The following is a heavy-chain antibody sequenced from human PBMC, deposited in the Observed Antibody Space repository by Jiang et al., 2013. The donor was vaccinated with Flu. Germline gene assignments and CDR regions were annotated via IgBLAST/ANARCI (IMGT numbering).Heavy chain of an antibody. J-gene: IGHJ3*02. CDR1: SSYA. CDR2: IIPIFGTG. D-gene: IGHD2-15*01. CDR3: ARVRTIVVVVAATRFDAFDI. Sequence: SSYAISWVRQAPGQGLEWMGEIIPIFGTGNHAQKFQGRVTITADESTSTVYMELSSLRSEDTAVYYCARVRTIVVVVAATRFDAFDIWGQGTMVTVSS. V-gene: IGHV1-69*01.